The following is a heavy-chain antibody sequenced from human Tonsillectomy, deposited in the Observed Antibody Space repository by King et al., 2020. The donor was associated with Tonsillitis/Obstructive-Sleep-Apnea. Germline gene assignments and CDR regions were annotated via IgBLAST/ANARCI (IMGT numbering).Heavy chain of an antibody. D-gene: IGHD3-3*01. CDR2: IYYSGST. CDR3: ARRITIFGVAGDAFDI. V-gene: IGHV4-39*01. CDR1: GGSISSSSYY. Sequence: LQLQESGPGLVKPSETLSLTCTVSGGSISSSSYYWGWIRQPPGKGLEWIGSIYYSGSTYYNPSLKSRVTISVDTSKNQFSLKLSSLPAADTAVYYCARRITIFGVAGDAFDIWGQGTMVTVSS. J-gene: IGHJ3*02.